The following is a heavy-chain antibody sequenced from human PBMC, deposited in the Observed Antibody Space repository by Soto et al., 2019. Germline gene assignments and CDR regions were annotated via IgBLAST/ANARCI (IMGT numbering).Heavy chain of an antibody. D-gene: IGHD6-19*01. V-gene: IGHV3-30*18. CDR2: ISYDGSNK. Sequence: QVQLVESGGGVVQPGRSLRLSCAASGFTFSSYGMHWVRQAPGKGLEWVAVISYDGSNKYYADSVKGRFTITRDNSKNKLYLQMNSLRAEDTAVYYCAKDLGWQWLGTVDYWGQGTLVTVSS. CDR3: AKDLGWQWLGTVDY. J-gene: IGHJ4*02. CDR1: GFTFSSYG.